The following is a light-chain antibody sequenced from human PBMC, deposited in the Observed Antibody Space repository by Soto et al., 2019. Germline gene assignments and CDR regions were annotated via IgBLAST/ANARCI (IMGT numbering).Light chain of an antibody. CDR2: DAS. CDR1: QSISNW. V-gene: IGKV1-5*01. Sequence: GDRVTITCRASQSISNWLAWYQQKPGKAPKLLIYDASSLESGVPSRFSGSGSGTEFTLTISSLQPDDFATYYCQQYNNDSPPWTFGQGTKVEIK. J-gene: IGKJ1*01. CDR3: QQYNNDSPPWT.